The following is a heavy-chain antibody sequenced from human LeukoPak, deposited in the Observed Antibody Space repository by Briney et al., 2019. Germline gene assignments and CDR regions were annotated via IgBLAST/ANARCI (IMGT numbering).Heavy chain of an antibody. CDR1: GFTFSSYA. J-gene: IGHJ4*02. CDR3: AKVFYSSGWYYFDY. V-gene: IGHV3-23*01. D-gene: IGHD6-19*01. CDR2: INDSGGGS. Sequence: AGGSLRLSCAASGFTFSSYAMTWVRQAPGKGLEWVSTINDSGGGSYYADSVKGRFTISRDNSKNTLYLQMNSLRAEDTAVYCCAKVFYSSGWYYFDYWGQGTLVTVSS.